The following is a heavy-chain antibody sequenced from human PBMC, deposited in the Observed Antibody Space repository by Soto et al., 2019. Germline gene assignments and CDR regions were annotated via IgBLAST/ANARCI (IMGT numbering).Heavy chain of an antibody. D-gene: IGHD3-22*01. CDR1: GFTFDDYA. Sequence: PGGSLRLSCAASGFTFDDYAMHWVRQAPGKGLEWVSGISWNSGSIGYADSVKGRFTISRDNAKNSLYLQMNSLRAEDTALYYCAKDSSYYYDSSGYYYGAFDIWGQGTMVTVSS. CDR2: ISWNSGSI. CDR3: AKDSSYYYDSSGYYYGAFDI. J-gene: IGHJ3*02. V-gene: IGHV3-9*01.